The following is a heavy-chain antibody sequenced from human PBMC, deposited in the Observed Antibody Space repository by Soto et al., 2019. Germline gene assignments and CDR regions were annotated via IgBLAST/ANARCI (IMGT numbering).Heavy chain of an antibody. CDR2: IPKSGDST. V-gene: IGHV3-23*01. Sequence: GGSLRLSCAASGFTFSTYAMSWVRQAPGKGLEWVSGIPKSGDSTYYADSVKGRFTISRDNSKNTLYLQMNSLRAEDTAVYYCAKEYSSGSYYMGSWGQGTLVTVSS. J-gene: IGHJ5*02. CDR1: GFTFSTYA. D-gene: IGHD3-10*01. CDR3: AKEYSSGSYYMGS.